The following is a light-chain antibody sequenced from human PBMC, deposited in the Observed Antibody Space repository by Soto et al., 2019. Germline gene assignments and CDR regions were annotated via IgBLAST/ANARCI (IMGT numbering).Light chain of an antibody. CDR1: QSITAW. CDR3: QYWDDSAWT. Sequence: DIQMTQSPSTLSASVGDRVTITCRASQSITAWLAWYQQKPGKAPKFLIYKASNLEGGIPSRFSGSGSGTEFTLPFSSVQPDDFATYYGQYWDDSAWTVGQGAKVEIK. J-gene: IGKJ1*01. CDR2: KAS. V-gene: IGKV1-5*03.